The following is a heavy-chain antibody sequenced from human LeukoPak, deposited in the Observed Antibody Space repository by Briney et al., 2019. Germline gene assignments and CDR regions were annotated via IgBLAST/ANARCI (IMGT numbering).Heavy chain of an antibody. V-gene: IGHV3-21*01. D-gene: IGHD6-13*01. CDR1: GFTFSSYW. J-gene: IGHJ3*02. CDR2: ISSSSSYI. Sequence: GGSLRLSCAASGFTFSSYWMTWVRQAPGKGLEWVSYISSSSSYIYYAGSVKGRFTISRDNAKNSLSLQMNSLRAEDTAVYYCARDLGIAAAGTGAFDIWGQGTMVTVSS. CDR3: ARDLGIAAAGTGAFDI.